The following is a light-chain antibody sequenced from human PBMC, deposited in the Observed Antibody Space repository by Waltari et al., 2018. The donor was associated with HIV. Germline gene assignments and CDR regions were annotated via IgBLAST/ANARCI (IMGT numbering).Light chain of an antibody. CDR3: SSYSSSITLYGV. CDR2: EVS. J-gene: IGLJ2*01. CDR1: SSDVGGYNY. Sequence: QSALTQPASVSGSPGQSITISCTGTSSDVGGYNYVSWYQHHPGKAPKLMISEVSNRPAGVSNRCSGSRLGNTAALTIAVLQAEDEPDYYGSSYSSSITLYGVFGGGTKLTVL. V-gene: IGLV2-14*01.